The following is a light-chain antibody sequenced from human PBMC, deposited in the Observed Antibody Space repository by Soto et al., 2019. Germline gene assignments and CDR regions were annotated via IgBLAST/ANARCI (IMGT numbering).Light chain of an antibody. CDR1: QSVSNNY. J-gene: IGKJ1*01. CDR3: QRYGTSGT. CDR2: CAS. V-gene: IGKV3-20*01. Sequence: EIQLTQSPGTLSLSPGERVTLSCRASQSVSNNYLAWYQQQPGQPPRLLYYCASNGATGIPDRFSGSGSTTDFPLTSSRQEADVLAVYCCQRYGTSGTFGQGTKVDIK.